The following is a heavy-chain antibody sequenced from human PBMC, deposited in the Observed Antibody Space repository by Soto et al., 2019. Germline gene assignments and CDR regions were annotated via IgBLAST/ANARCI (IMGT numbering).Heavy chain of an antibody. CDR2: FYYTGGT. V-gene: IGHV4-39*01. D-gene: IGHD3-3*01. CDR1: GASISSSRSY. CDR3: ASPRQGNYDFLSGYYALDY. Sequence: WETLSLTCTVSGASISSSRSYWGWVRQPPGKGLEWIVSFYYTGGTYSTYYNPSLKSRVTISVDTSKSQFSLNLRSVTAADTAVYYCASPRQGNYDFLSGYYALDYWGQGTLVTVSS. J-gene: IGHJ4*02.